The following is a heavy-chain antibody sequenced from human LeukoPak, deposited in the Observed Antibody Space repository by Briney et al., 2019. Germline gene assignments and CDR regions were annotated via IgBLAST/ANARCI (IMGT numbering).Heavy chain of an antibody. Sequence: AGGSLRLSCVASGFTFSNYWMSWVRQAPGKGLEWVANIQKDGSEEHYVASVEGRFTISRDNAENSLFLQLNSLRVGDTAVYYCVRLWDSSGFFGYWGQGALVTVSS. CDR3: VRLWDSSGFFGY. J-gene: IGHJ4*02. D-gene: IGHD3-22*01. V-gene: IGHV3-7*01. CDR2: IQKDGSEE. CDR1: GFTFSNYW.